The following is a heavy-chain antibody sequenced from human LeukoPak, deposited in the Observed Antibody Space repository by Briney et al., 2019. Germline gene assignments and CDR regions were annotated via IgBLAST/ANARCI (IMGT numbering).Heavy chain of an antibody. D-gene: IGHD6-6*01. CDR1: GYTFTDYY. J-gene: IGHJ4*02. V-gene: IGHV1-2*02. CDR2: INPNSGGT. Sequence: ASVTVSCTASGYTFTDYYMHWVRQAPGQGLEWMGWINPNSGGTNFAQKFQGRVAMTRHTSISTAYLELGSLRSDDTAVYFCARARWQLVPYFDSWAQGTLVTVSS. CDR3: ARARWQLVPYFDS.